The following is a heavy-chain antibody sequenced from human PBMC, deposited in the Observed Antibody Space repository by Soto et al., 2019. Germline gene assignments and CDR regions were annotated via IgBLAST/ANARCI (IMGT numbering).Heavy chain of an antibody. J-gene: IGHJ4*02. CDR3: AKGVSSNNYVGAADY. D-gene: IGHD2-2*01. CDR2: ISASGGTT. Sequence: EVQLLESGGGLVQPGGSLRLSCAASGFTFSSYAMSWVRQAPGKGLEWVSPISASGGTTYYADSVKGRFTVSRDNSKNTLYLQMNSLRAEDTAVYYCAKGVSSNNYVGAADYWGQGTLVTVSS. V-gene: IGHV3-23*01. CDR1: GFTFSSYA.